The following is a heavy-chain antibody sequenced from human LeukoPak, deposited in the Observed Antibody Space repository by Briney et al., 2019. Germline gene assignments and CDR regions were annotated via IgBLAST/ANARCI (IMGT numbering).Heavy chain of an antibody. CDR3: ARDSADCTRTSCYAFDI. D-gene: IGHD2-2*01. V-gene: IGHV3-48*02. Sequence: PGGSLGLSCAASGFIVSSYSMNWVRQAPGKGLEWVSYISSSSSTIYYADSVKGRFTISRDNAKNSLYLQMNSLRDEDTAVYYCARDSADCTRTSCYAFDIWGQGTTVTVSS. CDR2: ISSSSSTI. CDR1: GFIVSSYS. J-gene: IGHJ3*02.